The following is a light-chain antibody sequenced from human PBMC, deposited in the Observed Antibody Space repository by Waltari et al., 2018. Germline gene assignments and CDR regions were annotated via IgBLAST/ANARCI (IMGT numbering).Light chain of an antibody. V-gene: IGKV3-20*01. CDR2: DAS. J-gene: IGKJ1*01. Sequence: EIVLTQSPGTLSLSPGERATLSCRARQSLSRALAWYQQTPGQAPRLIIYDASRRATGIPDRFSGSGSGTDFSLTITRLEPEDFAVYYCQHYVRLPATFGQGTKVEIK. CDR3: QHYVRLPAT. CDR1: QSLSRA.